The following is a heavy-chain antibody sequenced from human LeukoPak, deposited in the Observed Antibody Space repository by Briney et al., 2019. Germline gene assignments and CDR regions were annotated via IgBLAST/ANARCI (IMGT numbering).Heavy chain of an antibody. J-gene: IGHJ4*02. CDR2: ISGSGGST. V-gene: IGHV3-23*01. CDR1: GFTFSSYA. CDR3: AKGYHDFWSGYNPWYYFDY. D-gene: IGHD3-3*01. Sequence: GGSLRLSCAASGFTFSSYAMSWVRQAPGKGLEWVSAISGSGGSTYYADSVKGRFIISRDNSKNTLYLQMNSLRAEDTAVYYCAKGYHDFWSGYNPWYYFDYWGQGTLVTVSS.